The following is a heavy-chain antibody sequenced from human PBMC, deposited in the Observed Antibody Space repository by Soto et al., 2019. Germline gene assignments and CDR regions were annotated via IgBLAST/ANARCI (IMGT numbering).Heavy chain of an antibody. CDR2: ISSSSSTI. CDR3: ARDSGYSYGPLDY. Sequence: EVQLVESGGGLVQPGGSLRLSCAASGFTFSSYSMNWVRQAPGKGLEWVSYISSSSSTIYYADSVKGRFTISRDNAKNSLYLQMNSLRAVDTAVYYCARDSGYSYGPLDYWGQGTLVTVSS. V-gene: IGHV3-48*01. CDR1: GFTFSSYS. D-gene: IGHD5-18*01. J-gene: IGHJ4*02.